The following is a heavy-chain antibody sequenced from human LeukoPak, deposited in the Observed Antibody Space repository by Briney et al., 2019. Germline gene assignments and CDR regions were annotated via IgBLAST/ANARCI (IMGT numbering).Heavy chain of an antibody. CDR1: GGSISSYY. Sequence: SETLSLTCTVSGGSISSYYWSWIRQPAGKGLEWIGRIYTSGSTNYNPSLKSRVTMSVDTSKNQFSLKLSSVTAADTAVYYCARESYSSGVPKFDYWGQGTLVTVSS. CDR3: ARESYSSGVPKFDY. J-gene: IGHJ4*02. V-gene: IGHV4-4*07. D-gene: IGHD6-25*01. CDR2: IYTSGST.